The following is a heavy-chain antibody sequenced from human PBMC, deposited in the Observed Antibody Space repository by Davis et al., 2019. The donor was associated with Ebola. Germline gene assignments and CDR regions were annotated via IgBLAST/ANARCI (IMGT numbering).Heavy chain of an antibody. CDR2: ITVYNGNT. CDR3: ARNLGGLYDDYNSDY. V-gene: IGHV1-18*04. J-gene: IGHJ4*02. D-gene: IGHD3-16*01. Sequence: ASVKVSCKASGYTFTTYGINWVRQAPGQGLEWMGRITVYNGNTNYAQKFQGRVTITADESTSTVHMELSSLRPEDTAMYYCARNLGGLYDDYNSDYWGQGTLVTVSS. CDR1: GYTFTTYG.